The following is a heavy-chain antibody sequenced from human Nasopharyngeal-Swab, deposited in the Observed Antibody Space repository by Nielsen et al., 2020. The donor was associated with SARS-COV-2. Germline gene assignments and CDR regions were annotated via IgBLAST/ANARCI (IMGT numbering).Heavy chain of an antibody. Sequence: SETLSLTCTVTGGSISSTFYYWSWIRPPAGRGLEWIGRIHTTGSTNYNPSLKSLVTISVGTSKNLLFLKLTSVTAADTAVYYCARYTNGRMDYWGQGTLVTVSS. D-gene: IGHD2-8*01. V-gene: IGHV4-61*02. CDR3: ARYTNGRMDY. CDR2: IHTTGST. CDR1: GGSISSTFYY. J-gene: IGHJ4*02.